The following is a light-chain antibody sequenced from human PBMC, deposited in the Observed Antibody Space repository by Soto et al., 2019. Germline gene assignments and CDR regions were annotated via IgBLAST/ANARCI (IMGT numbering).Light chain of an antibody. Sequence: EIVLTQFPDTLYVSPGERATLSCRASQSLSSNVAWYQQRPGQAPRLLIYATSSRASDVPARFSGSGSGTEFTLTIASLQSEDFAIYYCQQHNHWPRMLSFGGGTKVDIK. CDR1: QSLSSN. CDR3: QQHNHWPRMLS. CDR2: ATS. V-gene: IGKV3-15*01. J-gene: IGKJ4*01.